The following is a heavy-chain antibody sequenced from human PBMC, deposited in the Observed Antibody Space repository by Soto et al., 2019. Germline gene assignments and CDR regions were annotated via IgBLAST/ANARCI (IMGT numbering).Heavy chain of an antibody. D-gene: IGHD6-13*01. CDR3: ARNRIAAANWFDP. CDR2: IWYDGSNK. J-gene: IGHJ5*02. V-gene: IGHV3-33*01. CDR1: GFTFSSYG. Sequence: LRLSCAASGFTFSSYGMHWVRQAPGKGLEWVAVIWYDGSNKYYADSVKGRFTISRDNSKNTLYLQMNSPRAEDTAVYYCARNRIAAANWFDPWGQGTLVTVSS.